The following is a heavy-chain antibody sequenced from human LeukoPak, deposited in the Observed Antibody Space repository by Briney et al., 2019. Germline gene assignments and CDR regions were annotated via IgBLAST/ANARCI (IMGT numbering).Heavy chain of an antibody. CDR3: AGRHCSGGGCYFAGADPFDY. J-gene: IGHJ4*02. V-gene: IGHV3-7*03. Sequence: GGSLRLSCAASGFTFSRYWMSWVRQVPRKGLEWVANIKQDGGEIYYVDSVKGRFTISRDNAKNSLYLQMNSLRAEDTAVYFCAGRHCSGGGCYFAGADPFDYWGQGTLVTVFS. D-gene: IGHD2-15*01. CDR2: IKQDGGEI. CDR1: GFTFSRYW.